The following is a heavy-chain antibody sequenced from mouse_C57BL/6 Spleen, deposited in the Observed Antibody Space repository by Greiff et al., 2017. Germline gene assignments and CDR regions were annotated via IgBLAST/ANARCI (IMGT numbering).Heavy chain of an antibody. CDR1: GFTFSSYT. D-gene: IGHD1-3*01. CDR2: ISGGGGNT. Sequence: EVNLVESGGGLVKPGGSLKLSCAASGFTFSSYTMSWVRQNPEKRLEWVATISGGGGNTYYPDSVKGRFSISRDNAKNTLYLQMSSLRSEDTALYYCARQSEGYFDVWGTGTTVTVSS. CDR3: ARQSEGYFDV. J-gene: IGHJ1*03. V-gene: IGHV5-9*01.